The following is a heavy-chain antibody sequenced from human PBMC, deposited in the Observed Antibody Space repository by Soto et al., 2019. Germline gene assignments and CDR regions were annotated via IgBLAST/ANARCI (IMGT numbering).Heavy chain of an antibody. CDR2: IIPIFGTT. D-gene: IGHD6-13*01. J-gene: IGHJ4*02. V-gene: IGHV1-69*12. Sequence: QVQLVQSGAEVKKPGSSVKVSCKASGGTFSNYAISWVRQAPGQGLEWMGGIIPIFGTTNYAQRFQGRVTITADESTSTAYMELSSLRSADTAVYYCERVSSSWYKDYFDYWGQGTLVTVSS. CDR3: ERVSSSWYKDYFDY. CDR1: GGTFSNYA.